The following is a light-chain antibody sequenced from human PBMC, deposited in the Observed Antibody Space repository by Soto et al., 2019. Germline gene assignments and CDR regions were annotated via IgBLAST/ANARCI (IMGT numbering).Light chain of an antibody. CDR2: GTS. V-gene: IGKV3-20*01. CDR3: QQYGSSPRT. J-gene: IGKJ1*01. Sequence: EVVLTHSPGTLSLSPGERATLSCRASQSVRSSYLAWYQQRPGQAPRLLIYGTSTRATGIPDRFSGSGSGADFTLTISRLEPEDFAVYYCQQYGSSPRTFCQGTKV. CDR1: QSVRSSY.